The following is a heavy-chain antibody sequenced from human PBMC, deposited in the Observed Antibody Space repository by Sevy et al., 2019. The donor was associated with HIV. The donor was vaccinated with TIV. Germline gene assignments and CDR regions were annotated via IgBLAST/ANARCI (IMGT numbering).Heavy chain of an antibody. Sequence: ASVKVSCKASGYTFTSYGISWVRQAPGQGLEWMGWISAYNGNTNYAQKLQGRVTMTTDTSTSTAYMELRSLRSDDTAVYYCARVKIVVVPAATLQGRYYYYGMDVWGQGTTVTVS. CDR1: GYTFTSYG. V-gene: IGHV1-18*01. J-gene: IGHJ6*02. CDR3: ARVKIVVVPAATLQGRYYYYGMDV. CDR2: ISAYNGNT. D-gene: IGHD2-2*01.